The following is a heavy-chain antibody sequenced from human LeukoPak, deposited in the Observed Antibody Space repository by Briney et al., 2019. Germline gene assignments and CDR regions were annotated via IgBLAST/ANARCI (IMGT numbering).Heavy chain of an antibody. CDR3: ARGAESSSCSLDY. CDR1: GGSFSSYQ. V-gene: IGHV4-34*01. J-gene: IGHJ4*02. Sequence: SETLSLTCAVYGGSFSSYQWNWIRQPPGKGLEWIGEISHRGTTNYNPSLKSRVTMSVDTSKNQFSLKLSSVTAADTAVCYCARGAESSSCSLDYWGQGPLVTVSS. CDR2: ISHRGTT. D-gene: IGHD6-13*01.